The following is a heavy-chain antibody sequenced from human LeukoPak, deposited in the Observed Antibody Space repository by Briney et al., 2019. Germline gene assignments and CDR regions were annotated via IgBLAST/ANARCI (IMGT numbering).Heavy chain of an antibody. CDR1: GGTFSSYA. Sequence: ASVKVSCKASGGTFSSYAISWVRQAPGQGLEWMGGIIPIFGTANYAQKFQGRVTITTDESTSTAYMELSCLRSEDTAVYYCARVGDCSSTSCYTDYYYYMDVWGKGTTVTVSS. J-gene: IGHJ6*03. D-gene: IGHD2-2*02. V-gene: IGHV1-69*05. CDR3: ARVGDCSSTSCYTDYYYYMDV. CDR2: IIPIFGTA.